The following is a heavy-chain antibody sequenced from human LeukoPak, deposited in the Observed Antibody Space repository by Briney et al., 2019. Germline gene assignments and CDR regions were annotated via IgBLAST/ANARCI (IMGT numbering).Heavy chain of an antibody. Sequence: ASLKLSCKASGYTFTSYDINWVRQASGQGLEWRGWMNPNSGNTGYAQKFQGRVTITRNSSISTAYMELSSLRSEGPAVYYCARALRTSGVGASPLGTWGQGTLVTVSS. J-gene: IGHJ5*02. CDR3: ARALRTSGVGASPLGT. CDR1: GYTFTSYD. CDR2: MNPNSGNT. V-gene: IGHV1-8*03. D-gene: IGHD1-26*01.